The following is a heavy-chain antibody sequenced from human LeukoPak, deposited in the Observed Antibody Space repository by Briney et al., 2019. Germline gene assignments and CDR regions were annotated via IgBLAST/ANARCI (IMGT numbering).Heavy chain of an antibody. D-gene: IGHD3-10*01. J-gene: IGHJ4*02. CDR3: AKSYGSGRAHDF. CDR2: ISAYNGNT. CDR1: GYTFTSYG. Sequence: GASVKVSCKASGYTFTSYGIGWVRQAPGQGLEWMGWISAYNGNTNYAQKLQGRVTMTRETSTSTVYMDLSNLRSDDTAVYYCAKSYGSGRAHDFWGQGTLVTVSS. V-gene: IGHV1-18*01.